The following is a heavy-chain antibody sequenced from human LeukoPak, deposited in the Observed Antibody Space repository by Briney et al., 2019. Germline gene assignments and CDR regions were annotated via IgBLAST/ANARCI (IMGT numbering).Heavy chain of an antibody. CDR3: AKHFRIGGYYRPDAFDM. V-gene: IGHV3-23*01. CDR2: INHSDTYT. J-gene: IGHJ3*02. Sequence: PGGSLRLSCAASGFTFSTYAMTWVRQAPGKGLEWISVINHSDTYTNYADSVKGRFTISRDNAKNTLFLQMNSLRAEDTAVYFCAKHFRIGGYYRPDAFDMWGQGTLVTVPS. CDR1: GFTFSTYA. D-gene: IGHD3-22*01.